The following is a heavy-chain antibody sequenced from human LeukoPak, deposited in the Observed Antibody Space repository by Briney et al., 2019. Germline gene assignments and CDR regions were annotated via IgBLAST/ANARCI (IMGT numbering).Heavy chain of an antibody. D-gene: IGHD2-21*01. CDR1: GFTFNTYA. V-gene: IGHV3-23*01. J-gene: IGHJ4*02. CDR2: ISSSGGST. CDR3: ARGLQD. Sequence: PGESLRLSCAASGFTFNTYAMSWVRQAPGKGLEWVSAISSSGGSTFHADSVKGRFTISRDNAKNSLYLQMNSLRAEDTAVYYCARGLQDWGQGTLVTVSS.